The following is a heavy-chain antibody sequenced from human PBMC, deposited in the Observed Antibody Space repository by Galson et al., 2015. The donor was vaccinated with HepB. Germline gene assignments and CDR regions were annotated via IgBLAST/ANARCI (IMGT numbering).Heavy chain of an antibody. D-gene: IGHD2-15*01. CDR2: IYFDGMTE. CDR1: GFTCSSSG. Sequence: SLRLSCAASGFTCSSSGMHWVRQAPGKGLEWVAGIYFDGMTEFYPESVKGRFTISRDNSNNTLYLQMESLRVEDTAVYLCVRGIGWPNYFDSWGQGILVTVSS. V-gene: IGHV3-33*01. CDR3: VRGIGWPNYFDS. J-gene: IGHJ4*02.